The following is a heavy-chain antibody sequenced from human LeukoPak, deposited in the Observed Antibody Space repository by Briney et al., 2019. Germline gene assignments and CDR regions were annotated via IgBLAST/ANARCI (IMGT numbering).Heavy chain of an antibody. CDR2: ISSSSSYT. Sequence: GGSLRLSCAASGFTFSDYHMSWIRQAPGKGLEWVSYISSSSSYTNYADSVKGRFTISRDNAKNSLYLQMNSLRAEDTAVYYCARVEGIAVAENAFDIWGQGTMVTVSS. CDR3: ARVEGIAVAENAFDI. J-gene: IGHJ3*02. CDR1: GFTFSDYH. V-gene: IGHV3-11*06. D-gene: IGHD6-19*01.